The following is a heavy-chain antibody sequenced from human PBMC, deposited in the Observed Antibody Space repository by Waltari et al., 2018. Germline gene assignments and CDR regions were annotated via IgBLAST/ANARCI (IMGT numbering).Heavy chain of an antibody. CDR1: GLTFDTYA. CDR3: AKDRGRSSPFYHYGLDV. J-gene: IGHJ6*02. CDR2: ISGKSGSV. Sequence: EVQLVESGGGLVQPGRSLRLSCAVSGLTFDTYAMYWVRQAPGKGREWVSGISGKSGSVGYADSVKGRFIISRDNAKNSLYLQMNSLRAEDTALYYCAKDRGRSSPFYHYGLDVWGQGTTVIVSS. V-gene: IGHV3-9*01. D-gene: IGHD6-6*01.